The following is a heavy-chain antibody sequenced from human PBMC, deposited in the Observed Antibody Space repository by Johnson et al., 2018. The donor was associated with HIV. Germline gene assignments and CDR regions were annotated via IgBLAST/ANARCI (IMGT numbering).Heavy chain of an antibody. D-gene: IGHD1-26*01. J-gene: IGHJ3*02. CDR1: GFTFSSYA. Sequence: QMQLVESGGGVVQPGRSLRLSCAASGFTFSSYAMHWVRQAPGKGLEWVAVISYDGSEKYYGDSVKGRFTVSRDNSKSTLYLQMSSLRAEDTAIYYCARGPLVGATSFGYDFAFDIWGQGTMVTVSS. CDR3: ARGPLVGATSFGYDFAFDI. V-gene: IGHV3-30*04. CDR2: ISYDGSEK.